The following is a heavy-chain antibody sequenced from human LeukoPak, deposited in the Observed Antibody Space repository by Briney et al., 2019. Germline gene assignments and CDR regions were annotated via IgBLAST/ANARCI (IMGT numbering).Heavy chain of an antibody. CDR1: GYSISSSYY. CDR3: ARTLMPSIHEAFHI. CDR2: IYHSGST. D-gene: IGHD2-2*01. J-gene: IGHJ3*02. Sequence: SETLSLTCAVSGYSISSSYYWGWIRQPPGKGLEWIGSIYHSGSTYYNPSLKSRLTISLDTSKNQFSLNLSSVTAADTAIYYCARTLMPSIHEAFHIWGQGTTVTVSS. V-gene: IGHV4-38-2*01.